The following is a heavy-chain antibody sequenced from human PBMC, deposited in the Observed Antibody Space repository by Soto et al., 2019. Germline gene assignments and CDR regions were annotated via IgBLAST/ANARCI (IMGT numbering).Heavy chain of an antibody. CDR3: ARGGYDYRNFAY. D-gene: IGHD5-12*01. CDR2: ISSSGTI. V-gene: IGHV3-48*02. Sequence: EVQLVESGGDLVQAGGSLRLSCTASGFTFNSYDMNWVRQAPGKGLEWISYISSSGTIYYADSVKGRFTISRDNAKNSLYLQMNSLRDDDTAVYYCARGGYDYRNFAYWGQGTLVTVSS. CDR1: GFTFNSYD. J-gene: IGHJ4*02.